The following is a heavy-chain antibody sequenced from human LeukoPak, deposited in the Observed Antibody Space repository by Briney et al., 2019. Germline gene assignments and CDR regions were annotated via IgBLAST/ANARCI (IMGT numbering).Heavy chain of an antibody. J-gene: IGHJ3*02. Sequence: GSLRLSCAASGFTFSSYSMNWVRQAPGKGLEWIGYIYYSGSTDSNPSLKSRVTISVDTSKNQFSLKLISVTAADTAVFYCASLTTADAFDIWGQGTMVTVSS. D-gene: IGHD3-22*01. CDR1: GFTFSSYS. CDR2: IYYSGST. V-gene: IGHV4-59*01. CDR3: ASLTTADAFDI.